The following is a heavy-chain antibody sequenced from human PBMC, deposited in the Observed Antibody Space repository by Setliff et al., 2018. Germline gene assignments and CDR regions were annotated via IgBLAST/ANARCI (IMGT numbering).Heavy chain of an antibody. V-gene: IGHV4-59*04. CDR3: ARLGRSPTSARWYYMDV. J-gene: IGHJ6*03. CDR1: GDSIRSYY. CDR2: IYYSGNT. D-gene: IGHD7-27*01. Sequence: SETLSLTCIVSGDSIRSYYYSWIRQPPGKGLEYIGSIYYSGNTYYNASLRSRVTLSVDTSKNQFSLRLTSVTAADTAAYYCARLGRSPTSARWYYMDVWGTGTTVTVSS.